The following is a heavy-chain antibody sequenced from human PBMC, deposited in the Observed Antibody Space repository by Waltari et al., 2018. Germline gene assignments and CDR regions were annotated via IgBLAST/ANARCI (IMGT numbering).Heavy chain of an antibody. CDR2: IYTSGGT. D-gene: IGHD3-10*01. CDR3: ARAEAYYGSGSYS. V-gene: IGHV4-61*02. Sequence: QVQLQESGPGLVKPSQTLSLTCTVSGGSISSGSYYWSWIRPPAGKGLEWIGRIYTSGGTNYNPSLKSRVTISVDTSKNQFSLKLSSVTAADTAVYYCARAEAYYGSGSYSWGQGTLVTVSS. J-gene: IGHJ4*02. CDR1: GGSISSGSYY.